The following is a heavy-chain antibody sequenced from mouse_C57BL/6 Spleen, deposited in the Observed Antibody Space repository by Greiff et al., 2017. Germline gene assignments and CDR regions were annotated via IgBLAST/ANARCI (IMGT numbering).Heavy chain of an antibody. CDR2: IDPSDSYT. Sequence: QVQLQQPGAELVMPGASVKLSCKASGYTFTSYWMHWVKQRPGQGLEWIGEIDPSDSYTNYNQKFKGKSTLTVDKSSSTAYMQLSSLTSEDSAVYYCARLGVSSGWYFDVWGTGTTVTGSS. D-gene: IGHD1-1*01. CDR3: ARLGVSSGWYFDV. J-gene: IGHJ1*03. V-gene: IGHV1-69*01. CDR1: GYTFTSYW.